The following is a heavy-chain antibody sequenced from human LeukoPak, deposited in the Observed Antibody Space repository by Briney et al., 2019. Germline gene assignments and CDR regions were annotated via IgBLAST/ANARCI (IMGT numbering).Heavy chain of an antibody. Sequence: GASVKVSCKASGYTFTSYGISWVRQATGQGLEWMGWISAYNGNTNYAQKLQGRVTMTTDTSTSTAYMELRSLRSDDTAVYYCARDRTVAAAGMLAGMDVWGKGTTVTVSS. V-gene: IGHV1-18*04. J-gene: IGHJ6*04. CDR2: ISAYNGNT. D-gene: IGHD6-13*01. CDR3: ARDRTVAAAGMLAGMDV. CDR1: GYTFTSYG.